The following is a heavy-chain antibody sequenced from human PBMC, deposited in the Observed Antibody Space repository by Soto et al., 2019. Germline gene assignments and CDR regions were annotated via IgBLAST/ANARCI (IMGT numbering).Heavy chain of an antibody. CDR1: GFTFSTYG. J-gene: IGHJ4*02. CDR3: AIDYYGSGSYAGH. Sequence: QVQLVESGGGVVQPGRSLRLSCAASGFTFSTYGMHWVRQAPGKGLEWVAVIWYDGSNKYYADSVKGRFTISRDNSKNTLYLQMNSLKAEDTAVYYCAIDYYGSGSYAGHWGQGTLVTVSS. D-gene: IGHD3-10*01. V-gene: IGHV3-33*01. CDR2: IWYDGSNK.